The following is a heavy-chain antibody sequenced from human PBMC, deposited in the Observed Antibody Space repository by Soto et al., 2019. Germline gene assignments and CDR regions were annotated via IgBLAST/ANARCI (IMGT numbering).Heavy chain of an antibody. J-gene: IGHJ4*02. CDR3: ARGIRGYYGSDY. D-gene: IGHD3-3*01. V-gene: IGHV3-74*01. Sequence: EVQLVESGGGLVQPGGSLRLSCAASGFTFSSYWMNWVRQAPGKGLVWVSRINSDGSSTFYADSVKGRFTISRDNAKNVLYLQINSLRGEDTAVYYCARGIRGYYGSDYWGQGTLVTVSS. CDR1: GFTFSSYW. CDR2: INSDGSST.